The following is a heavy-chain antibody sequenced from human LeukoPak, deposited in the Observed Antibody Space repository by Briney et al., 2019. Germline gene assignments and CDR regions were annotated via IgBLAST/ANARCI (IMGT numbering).Heavy chain of an antibody. CDR1: GASINSINW. CDR3: ARRGDITMIEYY. CDR2: IYHSGRT. Sequence: PSGTMSLTCALSGASINSINWWSRIRQPPGKRLGWIGEIYHSGRTNYNPFLKSRVSISVDKSQNQFALKLSDVTAADTAVYYCARRGDITMIEYYWGQGNLGTVSS. D-gene: IGHD3-22*01. V-gene: IGHV4-4*02. J-gene: IGHJ4*02.